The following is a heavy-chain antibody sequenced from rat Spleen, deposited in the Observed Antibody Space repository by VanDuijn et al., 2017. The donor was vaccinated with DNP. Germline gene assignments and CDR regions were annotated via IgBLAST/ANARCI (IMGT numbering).Heavy chain of an antibody. Sequence: EVQLVESGGGLVQPGRSMKLSCAASGFTFSSLPMAWVRQAPTKGLEWVATLSYNGGTPYYRDSVKGRFTISRDNAQSTLYLQMDSLRSEDTATYYCARHRTIMPYYYAMDAWGQGASVTVSS. V-gene: IGHV5-46*01. CDR3: ARHRTIMPYYYAMDA. J-gene: IGHJ4*01. CDR2: LSYNGGTP. CDR1: GFTFSSLP. D-gene: IGHD1-12*01.